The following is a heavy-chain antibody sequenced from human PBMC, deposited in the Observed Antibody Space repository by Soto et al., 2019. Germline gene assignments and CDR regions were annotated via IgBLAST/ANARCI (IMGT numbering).Heavy chain of an antibody. CDR1: GFTFRTFA. J-gene: IGHJ5*02. CDR3: AKDSRQGREAPNWFDP. CDR2: ISYDGSNK. D-gene: IGHD2-2*01. V-gene: IGHV3-30*04. Sequence: GGSLRLSCAASGFTFRTFAMHWVRQAPGKGLEWVAVISYDGSNKYYADSVKGRFTISRDNSKNTLYLQMNSLRAEDTAVYYCAKDSRQGREAPNWFDPWGQGTLVTVSS.